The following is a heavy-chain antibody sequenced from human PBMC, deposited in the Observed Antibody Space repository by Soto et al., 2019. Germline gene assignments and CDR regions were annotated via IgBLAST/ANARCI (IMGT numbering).Heavy chain of an antibody. J-gene: IGHJ4*02. D-gene: IGHD2-2*01. Sequence: ESGGGVVQPGRSLRLSCAASGFTFSSYGMYWVRQAPGKGLEWVAVIWYDGSNKYYVDSVKGRFTISRDNSKNTLYLQMNSLRAEDTAVYYCARSMGGVPAAYFDYWGQGTLVTVSS. CDR1: GFTFSSYG. CDR2: IWYDGSNK. CDR3: ARSMGGVPAAYFDY. V-gene: IGHV3-33*01.